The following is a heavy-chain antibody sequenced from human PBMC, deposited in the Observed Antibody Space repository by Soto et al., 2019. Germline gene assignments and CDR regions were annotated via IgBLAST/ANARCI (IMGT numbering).Heavy chain of an antibody. D-gene: IGHD1-26*01. CDR1: GGSISSGDYY. Sequence: SETLSLTCTVSGGSISSGDYYWSWIRQPPGKGLEWIGYIYYSGSTYYNPSLKSRVTISVDTSKNQFSLKLSSVTAADTAVYYCARGMGWEPPPYFDYWGQGTLVTVSS. CDR3: ARGMGWEPPPYFDY. CDR2: IYYSGST. V-gene: IGHV4-30-4*01. J-gene: IGHJ4*02.